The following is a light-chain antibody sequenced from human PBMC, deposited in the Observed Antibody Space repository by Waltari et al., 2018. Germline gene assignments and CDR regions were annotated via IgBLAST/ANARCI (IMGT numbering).Light chain of an antibody. J-gene: IGLJ3*02. V-gene: IGLV1-44*01. CDR3: AAWDDSLTGWV. Sequence: QSVLTQAPSAAGTPGQRVTISCSGSSSHIGSNTVNWYQQPPGTAPTLLIYSNNHRPSGVPDRFSGSKSGTSASLAISGLQSEDEADYYCAAWDDSLTGWVFGGGTKLTVL. CDR1: SSHIGSNT. CDR2: SNN.